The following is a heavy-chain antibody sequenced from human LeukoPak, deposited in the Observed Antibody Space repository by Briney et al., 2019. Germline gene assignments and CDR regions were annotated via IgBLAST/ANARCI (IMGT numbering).Heavy chain of an antibody. Sequence: PGGSLRLSCAVSGFTVSSNYMSWVRQAPGKGLEWVSSISSSSSYIYYADSVKGRFTISRDNAKNSLYLQMNSLRAEDTAVYYCARVDMGIAAAGNNYWGQGTLVTVSS. CDR1: GFTVSSNY. CDR3: ARVDMGIAAAGNNY. J-gene: IGHJ4*02. D-gene: IGHD6-13*01. CDR2: ISSSSSYI. V-gene: IGHV3-21*01.